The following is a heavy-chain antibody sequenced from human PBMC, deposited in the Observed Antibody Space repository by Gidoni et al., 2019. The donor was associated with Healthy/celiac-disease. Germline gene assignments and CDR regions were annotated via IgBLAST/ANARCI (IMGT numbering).Heavy chain of an antibody. V-gene: IGHV3-21*01. CDR2: ISSSSSYI. CDR1: GFTFSSYS. J-gene: IGHJ4*02. Sequence: EVQLVESGGGLVKPGGSLRLSCAASGFTFSSYSMNWVRQAPGKGLEWVSSISSSSSYIYYADSVKGRFTISRDNAKNSLYLQMNSLRAEDTAVYYCARAHNVDTAMVGDFDYWGQGTLVTVSS. D-gene: IGHD5-18*01. CDR3: ARAHNVDTAMVGDFDY.